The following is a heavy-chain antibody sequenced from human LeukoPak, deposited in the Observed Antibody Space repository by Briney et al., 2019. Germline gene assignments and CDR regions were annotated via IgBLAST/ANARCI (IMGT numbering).Heavy chain of an antibody. D-gene: IGHD1-26*01. CDR2: IYTSGST. V-gene: IGHV4-61*02. J-gene: IGHJ4*02. CDR3: TQGGELMNY. CDR1: GASVSSGNYY. Sequence: PSETLSLTCTVSGASVSSGNYYWTWIRQPAGKRLEWIGRIYTSGSTNYNPSLKSRVTISIDASKNQFSLRLSSVTAADTAVYYCTQGGELMNYWGQGTLVTVSS.